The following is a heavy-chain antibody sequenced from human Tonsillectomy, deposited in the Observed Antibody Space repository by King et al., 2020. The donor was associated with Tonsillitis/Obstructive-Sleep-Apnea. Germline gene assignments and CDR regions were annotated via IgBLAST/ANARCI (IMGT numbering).Heavy chain of an antibody. D-gene: IGHD2-2*01. V-gene: IGHV1-69*01. CDR3: ARRTEHCSSTSCYPGYFDL. Sequence: VQLVESGAEVKKPGSSVKVSCKASGGTFSSYAISWVRQAPGQGLEWVGGSIPIFGTAKYATKFHGRVTITADEYTSKAYMELGSLRSEDTAVYYCARRTEHCSSTSCYPGYFDLWGRGTLVTVSS. J-gene: IGHJ2*01. CDR2: SIPIFGTA. CDR1: GGTFSSYA.